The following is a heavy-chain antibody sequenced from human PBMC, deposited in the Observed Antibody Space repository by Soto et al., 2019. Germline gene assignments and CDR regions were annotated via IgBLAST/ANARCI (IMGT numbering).Heavy chain of an antibody. CDR3: AKDLQAYGDYNYYYYGMDV. J-gene: IGHJ6*02. V-gene: IGHV3-30*18. CDR2: ISYDGHNK. CDR1: GFTFTTFG. Sequence: QVQLVESGGGVVQPGGSPRLSCTASGFTFTTFGIHWVRQAPGKGLEWAALISYDGHNKYYSDSVKGRFTISRDNYKNTLSLQMNSLRAEDTAVYYCAKDLQAYGDYNYYYYGMDVWGQGTTVSVSS. D-gene: IGHD4-17*01.